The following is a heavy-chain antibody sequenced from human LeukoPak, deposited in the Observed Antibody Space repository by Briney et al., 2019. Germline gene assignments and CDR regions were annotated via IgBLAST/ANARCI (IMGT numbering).Heavy chain of an antibody. CDR2: ISYDGSKK. D-gene: IGHD6-25*01. V-gene: IGHV3-30*04. CDR1: GFTFSTFA. CDR3: ARDVHIGAAGNNWFDP. J-gene: IGHJ5*02. Sequence: GGSLRLSCAASGFTFSTFAMHWVRQAPGKGLEGVAVISYDGSKKYYADSVKGRFTISRDNSKDTLYLQMNSLRPEDTAMYYWARDVHIGAAGNNWFDPWGQGTVVTVSS.